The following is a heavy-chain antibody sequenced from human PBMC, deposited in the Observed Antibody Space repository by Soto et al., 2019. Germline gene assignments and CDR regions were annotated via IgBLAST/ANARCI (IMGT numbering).Heavy chain of an antibody. CDR2: ISYSGNT. CDR1: GGSVSSASYY. CDR3: TRGKYSGSWYVLDP. J-gene: IGHJ5*02. Sequence: SETLSLTCTVSGGSVSSASYYWIWIRQPPGKGLEWIGYISYSGNTNYNPSLKSRVTMSLDTTKNQISLNLSSVTAADTALYYCTRGKYSGSWYVLDPWGQGTRVTVSS. D-gene: IGHD6-13*01. V-gene: IGHV4-61*01.